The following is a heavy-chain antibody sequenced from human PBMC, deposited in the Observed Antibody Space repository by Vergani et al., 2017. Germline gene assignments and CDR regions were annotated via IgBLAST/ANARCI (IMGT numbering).Heavy chain of an antibody. D-gene: IGHD2-21*01. Sequence: QAQLQESGPRLVKPSQTLSLTCSFSGGSLDIQSQTWGWIRQPAGEGLEWIGLINVKGNSNFSPSLESRVTMSAEASRGSFSIHLRSVTTSDTAVYYCVRVVHTSYILGAFDIWGQGIKVTVSS. V-gene: IGHV4-61*02. J-gene: IGHJ3*02. CDR1: GGSLDIQSQT. CDR3: VRVVHTSYILGAFDI. CDR2: INVKGNS.